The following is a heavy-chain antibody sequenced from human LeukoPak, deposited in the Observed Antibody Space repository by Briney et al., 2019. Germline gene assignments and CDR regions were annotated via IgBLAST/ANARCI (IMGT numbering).Heavy chain of an antibody. Sequence: SETLSLTCTVSGYSISSGYYWGWIRQPPGQGLEWVGSIYHSGSAYYNPSFKSRVAISVDTSKNQFSLQLSSVTAADTAVYYCASPAVAGSGYYYYYMGVWGKGTTVTVSS. J-gene: IGHJ6*03. CDR3: ASPAVAGSGYYYYYMGV. V-gene: IGHV4-38-2*02. CDR1: GYSISSGYY. CDR2: IYHSGSA. D-gene: IGHD6-19*01.